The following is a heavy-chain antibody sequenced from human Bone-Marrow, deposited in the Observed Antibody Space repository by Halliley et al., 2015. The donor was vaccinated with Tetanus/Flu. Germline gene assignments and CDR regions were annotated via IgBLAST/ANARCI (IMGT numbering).Heavy chain of an antibody. CDR1: GYTFTTCA. D-gene: IGHD3-3*01. Sequence: QVQLVQSGTEVKEPGASVKVSCKASGYTFTTCAMNWVRQAPGQRPEWMGWINGGNGNTKYSQKFQGRVTITRDTSASTAYMELSSLRSEDTAVYYCARDPNYDFWSGYVSDHWGQGTLVTVSS. V-gene: IGHV1-3*01. CDR3: ARDPNYDFWSGYVSDH. CDR2: INGGNGNT. J-gene: IGHJ4*02.